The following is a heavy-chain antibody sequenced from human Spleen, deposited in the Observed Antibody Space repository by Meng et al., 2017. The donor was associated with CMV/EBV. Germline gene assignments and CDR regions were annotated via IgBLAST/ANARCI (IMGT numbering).Heavy chain of an antibody. V-gene: IGHV1-2*02. CDR2: INPNSDAT. CDR3: ARDNAGNSFKY. J-gene: IGHJ4*02. CDR1: GYTLTELS. Sequence: QVQLVQSGADVKKPGASVKVSCKVSGYTLTELSMHWVRQAPGKGLEWMGWINPNSDATRYPQKFQGRVTMTRDTSITTAYMELSRLTSDDTAVYYCARDNAGNSFKYWGQGTLVTVSS. D-gene: IGHD6-13*01.